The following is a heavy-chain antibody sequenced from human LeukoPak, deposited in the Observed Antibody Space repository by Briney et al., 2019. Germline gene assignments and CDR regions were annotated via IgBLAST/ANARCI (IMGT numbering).Heavy chain of an antibody. Sequence: ASVKVSCKASGYTFTDYYIHWVRQAPGQGPEWMGWINPNSGDTNYAQKFQGRVTMTRDTSISTAYMELSRLRSDDTAVYYCARDLVVGAATPSFDYWGQGTLVTVSS. CDR1: GYTFTDYY. J-gene: IGHJ4*02. D-gene: IGHD1-26*01. CDR3: ARDLVVGAATPSFDY. V-gene: IGHV1-2*02. CDR2: INPNSGDT.